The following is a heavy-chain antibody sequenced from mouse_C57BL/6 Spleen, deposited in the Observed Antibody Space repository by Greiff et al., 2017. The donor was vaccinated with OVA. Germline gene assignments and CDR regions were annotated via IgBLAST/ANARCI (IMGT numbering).Heavy chain of an antibody. J-gene: IGHJ3*01. D-gene: IGHD2-1*01. V-gene: IGHV1-50*01. CDR3: AREGNFVFAC. CDR1: GYTFTSYW. Sequence: VQLQQSGAELVKPGASVKLSCKASGYTFTSYWMQWVKQRPGQGLEWIGEIDPSDGYTNYNQKFKGKATLTVDTSSSTAYMQLSSLTSEDSAVYYCAREGNFVFACWGKATLVSVAA. CDR2: IDPSDGYT.